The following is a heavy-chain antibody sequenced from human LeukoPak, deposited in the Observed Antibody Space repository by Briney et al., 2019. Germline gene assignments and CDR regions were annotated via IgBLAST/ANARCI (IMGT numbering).Heavy chain of an antibody. D-gene: IGHD4-23*01. CDR1: GFTFSNYA. CDR3: AKDLGGNSASFDY. Sequence: GGSLRLSCAASGFTFSNYAMHWVRQAPGKGLEWVAVISYQGSNKYYADSVKGRFTISRDNSKNTLYLQMNSLRAEDTAVYYCAKDLGGNSASFDYWGQGTLVTVSS. CDR2: ISYQGSNK. V-gene: IGHV3-30*04. J-gene: IGHJ4*02.